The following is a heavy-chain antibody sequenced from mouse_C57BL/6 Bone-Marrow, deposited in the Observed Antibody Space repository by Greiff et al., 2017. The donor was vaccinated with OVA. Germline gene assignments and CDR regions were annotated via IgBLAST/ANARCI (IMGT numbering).Heavy chain of an antibody. J-gene: IGHJ4*01. V-gene: IGHV5-6*01. CDR1: GFTFSSYG. CDR3: ARPHYYAMDY. Sequence: EVKLMESGGDLVKPGGSLKLPCAASGFTFSSYGMSWVRQTPDKRLEWVATISSGGSYTYYPDSVKGRFTISRDNAKNTLYLQMSSLKSEDTAMYYCARPHYYAMDYWGQGTSVTVSS. CDR2: ISSGGSYT.